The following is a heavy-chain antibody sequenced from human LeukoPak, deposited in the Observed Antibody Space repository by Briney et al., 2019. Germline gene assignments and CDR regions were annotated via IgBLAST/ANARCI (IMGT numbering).Heavy chain of an antibody. D-gene: IGHD3-10*01. Sequence: ASVNVSCKASGYTFTGYYMHWVRQAPGQGLEWMGWINPNSGGTNYAQKFQGRVTMTRDTSISTAYMELSRLRSDDTAVYYCASGGITMVRGVTLYYFDYWGQGTLVTVSS. CDR3: ASGGITMVRGVTLYYFDY. CDR1: GYTFTGYY. CDR2: INPNSGGT. J-gene: IGHJ4*02. V-gene: IGHV1-2*02.